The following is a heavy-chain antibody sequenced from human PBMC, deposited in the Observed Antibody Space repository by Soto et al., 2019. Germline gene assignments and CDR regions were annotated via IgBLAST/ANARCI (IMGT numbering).Heavy chain of an antibody. J-gene: IGHJ4*02. CDR3: ARGGPRYVDTWDYFDY. CDR2: IIPIFGTA. D-gene: IGHD5-18*01. Sequence: SLKLSCKSSGGTFSRYASSWGLEEPGQGLEWMGGIIPIFGTANYAQKFQGRVTITADESTSTAYMELSSLRSEDTAVYYCARGGPRYVDTWDYFDYWGQGTLVTVSS. CDR1: GGTFSRYA. V-gene: IGHV1-69*01.